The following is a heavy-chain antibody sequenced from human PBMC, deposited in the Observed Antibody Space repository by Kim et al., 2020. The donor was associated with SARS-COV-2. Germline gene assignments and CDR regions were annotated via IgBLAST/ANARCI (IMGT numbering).Heavy chain of an antibody. CDR3: ARGDYDFWSGYYRVGY. CDR2: INTNTGNP. Sequence: ASVKVSCKASGYTFTSYAMNWVRQAPGQGLEWMGWINTNTGNPTYAQGFTGRFVFSLDTSFSTAYLQISSLKAEDTAVYYCARGDYDFWSGYYRVGYWGQGTLVTVSS. D-gene: IGHD3-3*01. J-gene: IGHJ4*02. V-gene: IGHV7-4-1*02. CDR1: GYTFTSYA.